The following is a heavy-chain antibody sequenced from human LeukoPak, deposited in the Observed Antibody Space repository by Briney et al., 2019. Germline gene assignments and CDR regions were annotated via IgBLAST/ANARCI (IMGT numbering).Heavy chain of an antibody. CDR1: GYTFTSYY. D-gene: IGHD3-22*01. CDR3: ARPDSSGYYHFDY. Sequence: EASVKVSCKASGYTFTSYYMHWVRQAPGQGLEWMGWISAYNGNTNYAQKLQGRVTMTTDTSTSTAYMELRSLRSDDTAVYYCARPDSSGYYHFDYWGQGTLVTVSS. CDR2: ISAYNGNT. V-gene: IGHV1-18*04. J-gene: IGHJ4*02.